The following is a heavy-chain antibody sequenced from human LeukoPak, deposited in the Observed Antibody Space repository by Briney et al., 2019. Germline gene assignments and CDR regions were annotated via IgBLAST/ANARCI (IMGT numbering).Heavy chain of an antibody. CDR1: GFSPGTFG. V-gene: IGHV3-30*02. CDR3: ARTPYSGSSLQYYHLDA. J-gene: IGHJ6*04. CDR2: IRFDGTSK. D-gene: IGHD1-26*01. Sequence: PGGSLRLSGAAPGFSPGTFGLHWVRQTPGGGPEWLTYIRFDGTSKYYATSVKGRFSISRDNSANTAYLHMSSLRPEDTALYYCARTPYSGSSLQYYHLDAWGKGTTVTVSS.